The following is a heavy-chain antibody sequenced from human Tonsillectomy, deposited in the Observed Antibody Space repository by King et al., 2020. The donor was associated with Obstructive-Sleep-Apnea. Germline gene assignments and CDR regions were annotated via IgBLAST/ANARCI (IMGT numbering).Heavy chain of an antibody. J-gene: IGHJ4*02. CDR3: LTYSGKNNDY. CDR1: GLTFNTYV. CDR2: ISYDENIK. V-gene: IGHV3-30*03. Sequence: VQLVESGGGVVQPGRSLRLSCAASGLTFNTYVMHWVRQAPGKGLEWVAVISYDENIKYYADTVTGRFTISRDNSKNTVYIQMNSLRAEDTAVYYCLTYSGKNNDYWGQGTLVTVSS. D-gene: IGHD6-13*01.